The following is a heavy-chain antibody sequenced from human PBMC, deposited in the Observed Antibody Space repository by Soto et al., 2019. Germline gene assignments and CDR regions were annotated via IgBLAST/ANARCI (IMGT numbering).Heavy chain of an antibody. J-gene: IGHJ4*02. V-gene: IGHV3-15*01. CDR1: GFTFSNAW. D-gene: IGHD3-3*01. CDR3: TTRYYDFWSGYYTVFDY. CDR2: IKSKTDGGTT. Sequence: GESLKISCAASGFTFSNAWMSWVRQAPGKGLEWVGRIKSKTDGGTTDYAAPVKGRFTISRDDSKNTLYLQMNSLKTEDTAVYYCTTRYYDFWSGYYTVFDYWGQGTLVTVSS.